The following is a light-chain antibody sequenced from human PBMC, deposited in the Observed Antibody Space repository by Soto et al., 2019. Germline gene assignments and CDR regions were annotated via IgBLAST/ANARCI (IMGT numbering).Light chain of an antibody. Sequence: NFMLTQPHSVSESPGKTVTISCTRSVGDIASTYVQWFQQRPGSAPKAIIYEDTKRPSGVPDRFSGAVDSSSNSASLTISGLETEDEADYDCQSYDLGNRGGFGGGTKLTVL. CDR3: QSYDLGNRGG. CDR1: VGDIASTY. CDR2: EDT. J-gene: IGLJ3*02. V-gene: IGLV6-57*04.